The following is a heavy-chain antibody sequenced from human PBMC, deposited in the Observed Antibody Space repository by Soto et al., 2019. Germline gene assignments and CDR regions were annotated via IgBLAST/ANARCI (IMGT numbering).Heavy chain of an antibody. D-gene: IGHD3-22*01. CDR2: IKSRTDGGTT. V-gene: IGHV3-15*01. CDR3: IYYYECGTHFRVDY. CDR1: GFTFTNAW. Sequence: EVQLVESGGGLVRPGESLRLSCAASGFTFTNAWIHWVRQAPGKGLEWVGRIKSRTDGGTTELAAPVKGRFTLSRDDSKDTVYLQMYSLKSEDTAVYYCIYYYECGTHFRVDYWGQGTLVTVSS. J-gene: IGHJ4*02.